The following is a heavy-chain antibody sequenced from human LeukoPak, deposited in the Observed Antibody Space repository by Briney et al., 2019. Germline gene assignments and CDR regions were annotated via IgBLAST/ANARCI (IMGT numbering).Heavy chain of an antibody. D-gene: IGHD6-13*01. Sequence: SVKVSCKASGGTFSSYAISWVRQAPGQGLEWMGGIIPIFGTANYAQKFQGRVTITADESTSTAYMELSSLRSEDTAVYYCARMTYSSSWYYYYGMDVWGQGTTVTVSS. V-gene: IGHV1-69*13. CDR3: ARMTYSSSWYYYYGMDV. CDR1: GGTFSSYA. J-gene: IGHJ6*02. CDR2: IIPIFGTA.